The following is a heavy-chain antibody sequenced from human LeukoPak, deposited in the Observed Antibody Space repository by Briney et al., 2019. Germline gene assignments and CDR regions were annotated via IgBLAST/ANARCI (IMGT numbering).Heavy chain of an antibody. CDR3: AQGGYDAFGI. V-gene: IGHV1-69*05. CDR2: IIPIFGTA. D-gene: IGHD3-16*01. Sequence: SVKVSCKASGGTFSSYAISWVRQAPGQGLEWMGRIIPIFGTANYAQKFQGRVTITTDESTSTAYMELSSLRSEDTAVYYCAQGGYDAFGIWGQGTMVTVSS. J-gene: IGHJ3*02. CDR1: GGTFSSYA.